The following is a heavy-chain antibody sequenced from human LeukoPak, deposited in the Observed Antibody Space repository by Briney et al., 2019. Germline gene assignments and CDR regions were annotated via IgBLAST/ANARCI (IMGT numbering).Heavy chain of an antibody. CDR3: ARWTTVTWFDY. CDR2: ISTSSSYI. V-gene: IGHV3-21*01. CDR1: GFTFSSYS. D-gene: IGHD4-17*01. J-gene: IGHJ4*02. Sequence: NPGGSLRLSCAASGFTFSSYSINWVRQAPGKGLEWVSSISTSSSYIFYADSLKGRFTISRDNAKNSLSLQMNSLRDEDTAVYYCARWTTVTWFDYWGQGTLVTVSS.